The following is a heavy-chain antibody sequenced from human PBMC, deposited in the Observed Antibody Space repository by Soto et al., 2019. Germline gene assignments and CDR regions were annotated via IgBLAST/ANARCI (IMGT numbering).Heavy chain of an antibody. V-gene: IGHV3-23*01. CDR1: VFTCSSYA. CDR3: AKPIAHGIVRGTGIDS. J-gene: IGHJ4*02. CDR2: INEAGDDT. Sequence: VGSLILACAVSVFTCSSYAMKCCLQVPGKGLEWVSSINEAGDDTYYANRVRGRFTISRDNSKNTLNLQMNSLRAEDTATYYCAKPIAHGIVRGTGIDSWGQGTLVTSPQ. D-gene: IGHD1-26*01.